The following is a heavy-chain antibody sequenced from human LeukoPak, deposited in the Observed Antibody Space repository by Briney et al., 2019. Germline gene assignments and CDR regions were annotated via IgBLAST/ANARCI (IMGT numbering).Heavy chain of an antibody. CDR3: ARGTLELDY. D-gene: IGHD1-1*01. CDR1: GFTFSSYE. Sequence: GGSLRLSCAASGFTFSSYEMNWVRQAPGKGLEWVSYIGSSGSATYYADSVKGRFTISRDNAKNSLYLQMNSLRAEDTAVYYCARGTLELDYWGQGTLVTVSS. J-gene: IGHJ4*02. CDR2: IGSSGSAT. V-gene: IGHV3-48*03.